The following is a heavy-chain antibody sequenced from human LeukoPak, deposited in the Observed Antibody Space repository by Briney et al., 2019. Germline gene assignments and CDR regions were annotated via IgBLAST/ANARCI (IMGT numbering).Heavy chain of an antibody. J-gene: IGHJ4*02. CDR1: GGSISSYY. CDR2: IYYSGST. Sequence: SETLSLTCTVSGGSISSYYWSWIRQPAGKGLEWIGYIYYSGSTNYNPSLKSRVTISVDTSKNQFSLKLSSVTAADTAVYYCASGGGDGGNFDYWGQGTLVTVSS. CDR3: ASGGGDGGNFDY. V-gene: IGHV4-59*01. D-gene: IGHD2-21*01.